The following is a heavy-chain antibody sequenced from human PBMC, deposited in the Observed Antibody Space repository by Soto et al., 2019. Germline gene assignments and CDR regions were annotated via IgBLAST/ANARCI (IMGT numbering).Heavy chain of an antibody. V-gene: IGHV4-31*03. CDR3: ARVRRFEYWFDP. CDR2: IYYSGST. CDR1: GGSISSGGYY. D-gene: IGHD3-3*01. Sequence: PSETLSLTCTVSGGSISSGGYYWSWIRQHPGKGLEWIGYIYYSGSTYYNPSLKSRVTISVDTSKNQFSLKLSSVTAADTAVYYCARVRRFEYWFDPWGQGTLVTVSS. J-gene: IGHJ5*02.